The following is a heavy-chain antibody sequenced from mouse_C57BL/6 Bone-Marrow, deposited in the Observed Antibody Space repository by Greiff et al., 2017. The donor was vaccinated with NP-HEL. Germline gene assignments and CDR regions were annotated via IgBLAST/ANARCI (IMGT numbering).Heavy chain of an antibody. Sequence: QVQLQQPGAELVKPGASVKLSCKASGYTFTSYWMHWVKQRPGQGLEWIGMIHPNSGSTNYNEKFKSKATLTVDKSSSTAYMQLSSLTSEDSAVYYCARWVYYGYDEGFFCWGQGTLVTVSA. CDR2: IHPNSGST. D-gene: IGHD2-2*01. CDR3: ARWVYYGYDEGFFC. CDR1: GYTFTSYW. J-gene: IGHJ3*01. V-gene: IGHV1-64*01.